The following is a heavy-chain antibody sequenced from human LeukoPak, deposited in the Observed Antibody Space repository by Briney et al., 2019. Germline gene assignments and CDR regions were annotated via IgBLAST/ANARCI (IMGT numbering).Heavy chain of an antibody. CDR1: GYTFTSYG. J-gene: IGHJ4*02. V-gene: IGHV1-69*04. Sequence: GASVKVSCKASGYTFTSYGISWVRQAPGQGLEWMGRIIPILGIANYAQKFQGRVTITADKSTSTAYMELSSLRSEDTAVYYCARGREEFYYDSSGYYYFDNWGQGNLVTVSS. D-gene: IGHD3-22*01. CDR2: IIPILGIA. CDR3: ARGREEFYYDSSGYYYFDN.